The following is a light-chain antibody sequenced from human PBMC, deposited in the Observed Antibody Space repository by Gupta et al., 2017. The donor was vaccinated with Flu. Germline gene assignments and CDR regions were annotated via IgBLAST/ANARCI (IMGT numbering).Light chain of an antibody. CDR3: MQARQYPYT. Sequence: DIVMTPSPPSLPVIPGEPASISCRSSESLLHSNGYHYLDWYLQKPGQSPQRLMSLASNRASGVPDRFIGSGSGTDCTLKISRVEAEDVGVYDCMQARQYPYTCGQGTRMEIK. J-gene: IGKJ2*01. V-gene: IGKV2-28*01. CDR2: LAS. CDR1: ESLLHSNGYHY.